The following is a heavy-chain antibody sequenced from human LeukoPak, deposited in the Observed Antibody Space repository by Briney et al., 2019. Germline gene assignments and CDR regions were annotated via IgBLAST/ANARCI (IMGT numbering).Heavy chain of an antibody. J-gene: IGHJ3*02. CDR3: AREKLRDGAFGI. CDR2: ISSSSSYI. D-gene: IGHD5-24*01. CDR1: GFTFSSYS. Sequence: PGGSLRLSCAASGFTFSSYSMNWVRQAPGKGLEWVSSISSSSSYIYYADSVKGRFTISRDNAKNSLYLQMNSLRAEDTAVYYCAREKLRDGAFGIWGQGTMVTVSS. V-gene: IGHV3-21*01.